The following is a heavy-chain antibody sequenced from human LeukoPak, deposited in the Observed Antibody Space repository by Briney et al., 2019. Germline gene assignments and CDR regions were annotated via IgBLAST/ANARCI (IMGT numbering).Heavy chain of an antibody. J-gene: IGHJ4*02. CDR2: VNPNSGYT. CDR1: GYTFTNYD. Sequence: GASVKVSCKASGYTFTNYDINWVRQATGQGLEWMGWVNPNSGYTGYAQKFQGGITITTDTSISTAYMELSSLRSEDTAVYYYARVGFWSAYQPRGSRKYYFDYWSQGTLVTVSS. CDR3: ARVGFWSAYQPRGSRKYYFDY. V-gene: IGHV1-8*03. D-gene: IGHD3-3*01.